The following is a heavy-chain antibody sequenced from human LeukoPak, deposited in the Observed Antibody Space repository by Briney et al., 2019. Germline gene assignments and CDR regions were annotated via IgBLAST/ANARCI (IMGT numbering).Heavy chain of an antibody. CDR1: GFTFSSYA. Sequence: GGSLRLSCAASGFTFSSYAMSWVRQAPGKGLEWASAISGSGGSTYYADSVKGRFTISRDNSKNTLYLQMNSLRAEDTAVYYCASSIAAAPYYFDYWGQGTLVTVSS. D-gene: IGHD6-13*01. CDR2: ISGSGGST. CDR3: ASSIAAAPYYFDY. J-gene: IGHJ4*02. V-gene: IGHV3-23*01.